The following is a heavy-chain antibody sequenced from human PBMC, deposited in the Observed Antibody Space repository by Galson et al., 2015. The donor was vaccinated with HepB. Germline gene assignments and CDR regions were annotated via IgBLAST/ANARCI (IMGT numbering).Heavy chain of an antibody. Sequence: SVKVSCKASGYTFTRNDIHWVRQAPGQGLEWMGRISTYYGDTNFAQKVQDRVTMTTDTSTTTAYMELRSLRSDDTAVYYCARGGRRGELLSDALDIWGQGTMVTVSS. D-gene: IGHD3-16*02. V-gene: IGHV1-18*04. J-gene: IGHJ3*02. CDR3: ARGGRRGELLSDALDI. CDR1: GYTFTRND. CDR2: ISTYYGDT.